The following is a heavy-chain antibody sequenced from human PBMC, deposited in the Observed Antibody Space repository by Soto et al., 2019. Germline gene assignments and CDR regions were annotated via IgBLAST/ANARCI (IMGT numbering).Heavy chain of an antibody. D-gene: IGHD3-16*01. CDR2: INSILGIS. V-gene: IGHV1-69*02. J-gene: IGHJ5*01. Sequence: QVQLVQSGAEVKEPGSSVKVSCKASGGTFNSDTINWVRQAPGQGLEWMGRINSILGISNYAQKFQGRIAITADKCTNSGYMELSSLRSEDTAVYYCARGPVRGMGGDSWGQGTLVTVSS. CDR1: GGTFNSDT. CDR3: ARGPVRGMGGDS.